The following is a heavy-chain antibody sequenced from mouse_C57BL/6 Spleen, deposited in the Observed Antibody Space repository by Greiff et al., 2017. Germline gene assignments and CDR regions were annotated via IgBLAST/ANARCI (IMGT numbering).Heavy chain of an antibody. Sequence: QVQLQQSGAELVRPGTSVKMSCKASGYTFTNYWIGWAKQRPGHGLEWIGDIYPGGGYTNYNEKFKGEATLTADKSSSTAYMQFSSLTSEDSAIYYCARGIYDGYPYYFDYWGQGTTLTVSS. CDR1: GYTFTNYW. CDR2: IYPGGGYT. CDR3: ARGIYDGYPYYFDY. V-gene: IGHV1-63*01. J-gene: IGHJ2*01. D-gene: IGHD2-3*01.